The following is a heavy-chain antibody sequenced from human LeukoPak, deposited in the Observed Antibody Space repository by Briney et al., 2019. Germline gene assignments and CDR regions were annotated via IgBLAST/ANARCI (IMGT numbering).Heavy chain of an antibody. CDR2: ISYDGSNK. Sequence: GGSLRLSCAASGFTFSSYAMHWVRQAPGKGLEWVAVISYDGSNKYYADSVKGRFTISRDNSKNTLYLQMNSLRAEDTAVYYCAKDPDGLNYYDSSGYYDYWGQGTLVTVSS. CDR3: AKDPDGLNYYDSSGYYDY. V-gene: IGHV3-30*04. D-gene: IGHD3-22*01. CDR1: GFTFSSYA. J-gene: IGHJ4*02.